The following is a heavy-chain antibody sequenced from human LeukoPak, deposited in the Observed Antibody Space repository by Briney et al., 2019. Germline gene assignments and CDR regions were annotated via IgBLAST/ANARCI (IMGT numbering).Heavy chain of an antibody. D-gene: IGHD3-22*01. CDR3: AKNKDSSGYYDTIDY. CDR1: GFTFSSYA. Sequence: GGSLRLSCAASGFTFSSYAMSWVRQAPGKGLEWVSAISGGGGSTYYADSVKGRFTISRDNSKNTLYLQMSSLRAEDTAVYYCAKNKDSSGYYDTIDYWGQGTLVTVSS. CDR2: ISGGGGST. V-gene: IGHV3-23*01. J-gene: IGHJ4*02.